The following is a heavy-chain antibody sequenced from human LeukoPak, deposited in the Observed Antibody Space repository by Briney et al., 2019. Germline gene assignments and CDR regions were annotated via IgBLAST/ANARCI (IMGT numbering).Heavy chain of an antibody. Sequence: GGSLRLSCAASGFTFSNYWMSWVRQAQGKVLEGVANIKQDGSEKHYVDSVKGRFTISRDNAKNSLFLQMNSLRAEDTAVYYCARVKQQLVRLLGRDTTYYYYYYIDVWGKGTTVTVSS. CDR2: IKQDGSEK. V-gene: IGHV3-7*01. CDR1: GFTFSNYW. J-gene: IGHJ6*03. D-gene: IGHD6-13*01. CDR3: ARVKQQLVRLLGRDTTYYYYYYIDV.